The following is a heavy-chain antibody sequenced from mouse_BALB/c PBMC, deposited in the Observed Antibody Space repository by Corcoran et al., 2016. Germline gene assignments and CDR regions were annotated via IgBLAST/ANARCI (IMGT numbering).Heavy chain of an antibody. Sequence: EVQLQQSGPELVKPGASVKMSCKASGYTFTSYVMHWVKQKPGQGLEWIGYINPYNDGTKYNEKFKGKATLTSDKSSSIAYMELSSLTSEDSAVYYCARLYPGIAMDYWGQGTSVTVSS. CDR1: GYTFTSYV. J-gene: IGHJ4*01. V-gene: IGHV1S136*01. CDR2: INPYNDGT. CDR3: ARLYPGIAMDY.